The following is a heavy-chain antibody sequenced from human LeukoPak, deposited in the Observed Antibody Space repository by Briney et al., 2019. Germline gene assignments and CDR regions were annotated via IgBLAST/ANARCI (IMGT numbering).Heavy chain of an antibody. D-gene: IGHD4-23*01. CDR1: GFTFNNAW. J-gene: IGHJ3*02. Sequence: PGGSLRLSCAASGFTFNNAWMNWVRQAPGKGLEWVGHIKSKTDGGTTDYAAPVKGRFTISRDNAKNSLYLQMNSLRAEDTAVYYCARDTTVVAFDIWGQGTMVTVSS. V-gene: IGHV3-15*01. CDR2: IKSKTDGGTT. CDR3: ARDTTVVAFDI.